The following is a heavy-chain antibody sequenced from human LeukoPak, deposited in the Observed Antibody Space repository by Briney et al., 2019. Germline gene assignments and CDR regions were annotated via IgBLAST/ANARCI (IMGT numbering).Heavy chain of an antibody. J-gene: IGHJ4*02. Sequence: PSETLSLTCAVSGGSISSGGYSWSWIRQPPGKGLEWIGYIYHSGSTYYNPSLKSRVTISVGRSKNQFSLKLSSVTAADTAVYYCARARSGSYYDYWGQGTLVTVSS. CDR2: IYHSGST. CDR3: ARARSGSYYDY. CDR1: GGSISSGGYS. V-gene: IGHV4-30-2*01. D-gene: IGHD3-10*01.